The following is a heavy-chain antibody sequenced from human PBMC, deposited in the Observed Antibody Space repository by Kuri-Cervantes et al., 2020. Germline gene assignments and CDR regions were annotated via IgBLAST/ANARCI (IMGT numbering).Heavy chain of an antibody. V-gene: IGHV3-23*01. Sequence: GGSLRLSCAASGFTFSSYAMSWVRQAPGKGLEWVSAISGSGGSTYYADSVTGRFTISRDNAKNSLYLQMDSLRAEDTAVYYCARAGVGYWGQGTLVTVSS. CDR2: ISGSGGST. J-gene: IGHJ4*02. CDR1: GFTFSSYA. CDR3: ARAGVGY.